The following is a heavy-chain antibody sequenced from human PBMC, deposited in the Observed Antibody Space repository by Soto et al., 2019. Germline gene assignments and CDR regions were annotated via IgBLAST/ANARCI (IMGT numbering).Heavy chain of an antibody. D-gene: IGHD1-1*01. J-gene: IGHJ5*02. V-gene: IGHV6-1*01. Sequence: SQTLSLTCDISGDSVTSNRAAWNWIRQSPSRGLEWLGRTYYRSKWYNDYGTSVKGRITFNADTSKNQLSLQLNSVTPEDTAVYYCTGGTTFTSSFWFDPWGQGTLVTVPS. CDR2: TYYRSKWYN. CDR1: GDSVTSNRAA. CDR3: TGGTTFTSSFWFDP.